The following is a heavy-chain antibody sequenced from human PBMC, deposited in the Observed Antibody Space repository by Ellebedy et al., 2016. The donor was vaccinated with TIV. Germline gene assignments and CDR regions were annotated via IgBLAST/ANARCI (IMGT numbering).Heavy chain of an antibody. CDR3: ARELELRAYFDY. V-gene: IGHV3-33*01. Sequence: PGGSLRLSCAASGFTFSSYGMHWVRQAPGKGLEWVAVIWYDGSNKYYADSVKGRFTISRDNSKNTLYLQMNSLRAEDKAVYYCARELELRAYFDYWGQGTLVTVSS. CDR2: IWYDGSNK. CDR1: GFTFSSYG. J-gene: IGHJ4*02. D-gene: IGHD1-7*01.